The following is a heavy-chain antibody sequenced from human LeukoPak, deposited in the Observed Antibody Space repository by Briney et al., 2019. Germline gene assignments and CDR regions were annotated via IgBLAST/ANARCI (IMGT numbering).Heavy chain of an antibody. CDR2: IHQDGSEQ. Sequence: PGGSLRLSCAASGFTFTHYWMCWVRQAPGKGLEWVANIHQDGSEQFYLDSVEGRFTISRDNAKSSLYLQMNSLRAEDTAVYYCAKKLSCSGGSCYAYYYYYGMDVWGQGTTVTVSS. D-gene: IGHD2-15*01. CDR3: AKKLSCSGGSCYAYYYYYGMDV. CDR1: GFTFTHYW. J-gene: IGHJ6*02. V-gene: IGHV3-7*03.